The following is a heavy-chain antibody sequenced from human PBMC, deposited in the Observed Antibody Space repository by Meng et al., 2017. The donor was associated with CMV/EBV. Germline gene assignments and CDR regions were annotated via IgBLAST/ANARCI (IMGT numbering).Heavy chain of an antibody. J-gene: IGHJ4*02. V-gene: IGHV3-7*01. CDR1: GFIFSSYW. CDR3: ARDTYYDILTGYYSPRGVDY. Sequence: GESLKISCAASGFIFSSYWMSWVRQAPGKGLEWVANIKQDGSEKYYVDSVKGRFTISRDNAKNSLYLQMNSLRAEDTAVYYCARDTYYDILTGYYSPRGVDYWGQGTLVTVSS. CDR2: IKQDGSEK. D-gene: IGHD3-9*01.